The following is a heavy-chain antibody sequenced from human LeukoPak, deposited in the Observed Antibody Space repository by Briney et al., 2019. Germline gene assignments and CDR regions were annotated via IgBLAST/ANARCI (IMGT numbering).Heavy chain of an antibody. CDR1: GFTFSSYD. D-gene: IGHD3-22*01. CDR2: IGTAGDT. V-gene: IGHV3-13*01. J-gene: IGHJ4*02. Sequence: SGGSLRLSCAASGFTFSSYDMHWVRQATGKGLEWVSAIGTAGDTYYPGSVKGRFTISRENAKNSLYLQMNSLRAGDTAVYYCARAYYDSSGYYQYYFDYWGQGTLATVSS. CDR3: ARAYYDSSGYYQYYFDY.